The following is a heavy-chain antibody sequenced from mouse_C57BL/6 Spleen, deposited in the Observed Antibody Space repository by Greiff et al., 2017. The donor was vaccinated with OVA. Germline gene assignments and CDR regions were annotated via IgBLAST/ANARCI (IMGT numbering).Heavy chain of an antibody. D-gene: IGHD1-1*01. V-gene: IGHV6-3*01. CDR1: GFTFSNYW. J-gene: IGHJ1*03. Sequence: EVQVVESGGGLVQPGGSMKLSCVASGFTFSNYWMNWVRQSPEKGLAWVAQIRLKSDNYATPYAESVKGRFTISRDDSKSSVYLQMNNLRAEDTVIYYCTVITTVVGYFDVWGTGTTVTVSS. CDR3: TVITTVVGYFDV. CDR2: IRLKSDNYAT.